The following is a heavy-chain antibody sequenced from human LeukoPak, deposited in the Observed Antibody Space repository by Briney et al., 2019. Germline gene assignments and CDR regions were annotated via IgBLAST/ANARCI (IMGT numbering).Heavy chain of an antibody. D-gene: IGHD3-10*01. J-gene: IGHJ4*02. Sequence: AASVKVSCKASGYTFTSYDINWVRQATGQGLEWMGWMNPNSGNTGYAQKFQGRVTMTRDTSISTAYMELSRLRSDDTAVYYCARDSGERGSGSYLIAYWGQGTLVTVSS. V-gene: IGHV1-8*02. CDR2: MNPNSGNT. CDR3: ARDSGERGSGSYLIAY. CDR1: GYTFTSYD.